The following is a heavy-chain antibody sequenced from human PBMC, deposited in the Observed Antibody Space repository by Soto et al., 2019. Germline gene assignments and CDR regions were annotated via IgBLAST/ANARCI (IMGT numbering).Heavy chain of an antibody. V-gene: IGHV4-39*01. CDR2: MYYRRNT. CDR1: GDXIYSGKYY. Sequence: SETRSLTCSVSGDXIYSGKYYWGWSRQTPGKGLECIGRMYYRRNTDYNPSRQTRYTKSIDKRKSQFSLKLNSVTSADSPVEASPRLAGPATISYSFDFSGQGTLVSVSS. CDR3: PRLAGPATISYSFDF. J-gene: IGHJ4*02. D-gene: IGHD6-6*01.